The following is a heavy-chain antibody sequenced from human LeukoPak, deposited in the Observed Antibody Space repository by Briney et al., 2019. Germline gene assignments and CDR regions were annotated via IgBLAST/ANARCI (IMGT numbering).Heavy chain of an antibody. V-gene: IGHV4-34*01. Sequence: SETLSLTCAVYGGSFSGYYWSWIRQPPGKGLEWIGEINHSGSTNYNPSLKSRATISVDTSKNQFSLKLSSVTAADTAVYYCASSPPYYYGMDVWGQGTTVTVSS. CDR3: ASSPPYYYGMDV. J-gene: IGHJ6*02. CDR1: GGSFSGYY. CDR2: INHSGST.